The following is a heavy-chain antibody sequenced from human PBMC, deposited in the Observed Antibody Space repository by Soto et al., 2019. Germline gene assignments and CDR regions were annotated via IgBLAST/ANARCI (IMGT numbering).Heavy chain of an antibody. CDR3: AAELGFGKLSVV. CDR1: GDTFKNCV. CDR2: IIPLFGTT. V-gene: IGHV1-69*01. J-gene: IGHJ6*02. Sequence: QVQVVQSGVEVTRPGSSVKVSCKASGDTFKNCVISWVRQAPGQGLEWMGGIIPLFGTTDFAQRFQGRLTITTDESTTTAYMELSRLRSEDTATYYCAAELGFGKLSVVWCQGTTVIVSS. D-gene: IGHD3-10*01.